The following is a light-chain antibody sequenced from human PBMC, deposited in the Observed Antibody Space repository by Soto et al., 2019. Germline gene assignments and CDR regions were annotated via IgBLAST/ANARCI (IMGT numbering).Light chain of an antibody. V-gene: IGLV2-14*03. CDR2: DVN. CDR1: SSDIGAFTF. Sequence: QSALTQPASVSGSPGQSITISCTGTSSDIGAFTFVSWYQQHPSKAPKLMIFDVNRRPSGVSDRSSGSKSGNTASLTISGLQAEDEGDYYCSSYTSSSTHVFGSGNKLTVL. J-gene: IGLJ1*01. CDR3: SSYTSSSTHV.